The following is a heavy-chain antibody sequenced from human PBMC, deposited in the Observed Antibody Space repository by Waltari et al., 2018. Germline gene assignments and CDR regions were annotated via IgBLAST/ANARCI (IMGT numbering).Heavy chain of an antibody. CDR1: Y. V-gene: IGHV4-38-2*01. Sequence: YWGWIRQPPGTGLEWMGSIYHSGSTYYNPSLKSRVTISVDTSKNQFLLKLSSVTAADTAVYYCASSEEELTPDYWGQGTLVTVSS. CDR3: ASSEEELTPDY. CDR2: IYHSGST. D-gene: IGHD3-10*01. J-gene: IGHJ4*02.